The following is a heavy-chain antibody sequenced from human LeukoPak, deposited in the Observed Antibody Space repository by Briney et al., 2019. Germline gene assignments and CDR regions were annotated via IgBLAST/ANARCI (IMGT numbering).Heavy chain of an antibody. J-gene: IGHJ5*02. CDR1: GFSFSSYS. CDR3: ARGSSNIAGRNNWFDP. V-gene: IGHV3-21*01. CDR2: ISTSSSYI. D-gene: IGHD6-6*01. Sequence: GGSLRLSCSASGFSFSSYSMNSVRQAPGKGLELVSSISTSSSYINYADSVKGRFTISRDNAKNSLYLQMNSLRAEDTAVYYCARGSSNIAGRNNWFDPWGQGTLVTVSS.